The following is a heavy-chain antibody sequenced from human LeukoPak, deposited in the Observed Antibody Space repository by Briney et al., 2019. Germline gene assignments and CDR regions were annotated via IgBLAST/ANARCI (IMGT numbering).Heavy chain of an antibody. V-gene: IGHV4-59*01. CDR2: IYYSGST. J-gene: IGHJ6*03. CDR1: GGFISSYY. CDR3: ARLCCGYSYGWPYYYYYYMDV. D-gene: IGHD5-18*01. Sequence: SETLSLTCTVSGGFISSYYWSWIRQPPGKGLEWIGYIYYSGSTNYNPSLKSRVTISVDTSKNQFSLKLSSVTAADTAVYYCARLCCGYSYGWPYYYYYYMDVWGKGTTVIVSS.